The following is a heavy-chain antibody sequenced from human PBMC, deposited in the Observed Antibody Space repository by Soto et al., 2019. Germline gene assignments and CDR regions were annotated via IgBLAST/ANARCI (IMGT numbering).Heavy chain of an antibody. CDR2: LYDMSA. J-gene: IGHJ4*02. CDR3: ARGRGATLRYFDS. D-gene: IGHD1-26*01. V-gene: IGHV4-59*01. Sequence: PSETLSLTCTVSGDSISGYYWSWIRQPPGKGLEWIGSLYDMSADYSSSLRSRVTMSGDTSKNQFSLRLTSVTAADTAVYYCARGRGATLRYFDSWGQGTLVTVSS. CDR1: GDSISGYY.